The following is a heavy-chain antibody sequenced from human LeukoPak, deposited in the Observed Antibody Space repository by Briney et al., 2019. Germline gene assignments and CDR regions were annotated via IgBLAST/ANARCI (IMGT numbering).Heavy chain of an antibody. V-gene: IGHV1-46*01. J-gene: IGHJ6*02. D-gene: IGHD1-26*01. CDR1: GYTFTSYY. CDR2: INPSGGST. CDR3: ARDSGSYYDRYYYYGMDV. Sequence: ASVKVSCKASGYTFTSYYMHWVRQAPGQGLEWMGIINPSGGSTSYAQKFQGRVTITADESTSTAYMELSSLRSEDTAVYYCARDSGSYYDRYYYYGMDVWGQGTTVTVSS.